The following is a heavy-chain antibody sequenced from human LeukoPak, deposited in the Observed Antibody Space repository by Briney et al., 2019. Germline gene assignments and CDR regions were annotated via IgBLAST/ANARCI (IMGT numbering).Heavy chain of an antibody. CDR3: ARAHHRRVYDYVWGSYPY. J-gene: IGHJ4*02. CDR2: ISSSSTI. Sequence: GGSLRLSCAASGFTFSSYEMNWVRQAPGKGLEWVSYISSSSTIYYADSVKGRFTISRDNAKNSLYLQMNSLRAEDTVVYYCARAHHRRVYDYVWGSYPYWGQGTLVTVSS. V-gene: IGHV3-48*03. CDR1: GFTFSSYE. D-gene: IGHD3-16*02.